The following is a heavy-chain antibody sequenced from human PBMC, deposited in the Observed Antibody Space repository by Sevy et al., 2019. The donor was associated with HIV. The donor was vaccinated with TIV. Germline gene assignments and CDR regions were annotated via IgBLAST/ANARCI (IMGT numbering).Heavy chain of an antibody. J-gene: IGHJ3*02. Sequence: SETLSLTCAVYGGSFSGYYWSWIRQPPGKGLEWIGDINHSGSTNYNPSLKSRVTISVDTSKNEFSLKLSSVTAADTAVYYCARHCGSTSCSHAFDIWGQGTMVTVSS. CDR3: ARHCGSTSCSHAFDI. D-gene: IGHD2-2*01. CDR2: INHSGST. CDR1: GGSFSGYY. V-gene: IGHV4-34*01.